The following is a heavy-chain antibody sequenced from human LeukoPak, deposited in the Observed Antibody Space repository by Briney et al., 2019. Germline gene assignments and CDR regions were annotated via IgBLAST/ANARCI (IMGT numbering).Heavy chain of an antibody. Sequence: PGGSLRLSCAASGFAVNSNYMSWVRQAPGKGLEWVSLLYTGSDTNYADSVKGRFTISRDNSKNTLYLQMNSLRAEDTAVYYCAKVVRAAGIDYWGQGTLVTVSS. V-gene: IGHV3-66*02. CDR2: LYTGSDT. CDR3: AKVVRAAGIDY. D-gene: IGHD6-25*01. J-gene: IGHJ4*02. CDR1: GFAVNSNY.